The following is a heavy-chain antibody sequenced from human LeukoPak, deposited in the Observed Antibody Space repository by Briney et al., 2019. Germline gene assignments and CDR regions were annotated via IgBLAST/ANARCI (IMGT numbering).Heavy chain of an antibody. D-gene: IGHD3-10*01. CDR2: ISGAGGST. CDR3: ARGFWQPLDY. Sequence: GGPLGLSWAAPGLTFSNIAIAGVGKAQGRGLEWVSTISGAGGSTYYVDSVKGRFSISRDSSKNTVYLQMNSLRAEDTAVYYCARGFWQPLDYWGQGTLVTVSS. V-gene: IGHV3-23*01. J-gene: IGHJ4*02. CDR1: GLTFSNIA.